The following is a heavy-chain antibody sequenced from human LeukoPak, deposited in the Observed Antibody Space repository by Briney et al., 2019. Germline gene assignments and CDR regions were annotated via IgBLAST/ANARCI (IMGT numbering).Heavy chain of an antibody. CDR2: IYTSGST. J-gene: IGHJ4*02. CDR3: ARDRGTTATTPRDY. V-gene: IGHV4-4*07. CDR1: GCSISSYY. D-gene: IGHD1-1*01. Sequence: SETLSLTCTVSGCSISSYYWSWIRQPAGKGLEWIGRIYTSGSTNYNPYLKRRVTMSVSTSTNEFSLTLSSVTAADTAVYYCARDRGTTATTPRDYWGQGTLVTVSS.